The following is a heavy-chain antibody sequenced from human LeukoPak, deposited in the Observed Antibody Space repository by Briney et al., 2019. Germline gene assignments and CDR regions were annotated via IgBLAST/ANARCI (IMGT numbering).Heavy chain of an antibody. J-gene: IGHJ3*02. CDR2: IIPIFGTA. V-gene: IGHV1-69*06. CDR3: ASSGSSSSDAFDI. D-gene: IGHD6-6*01. Sequence: SVKVSCKASGGTFSSYAISWVRQAPGQGLEWMGGIIPIFGTANYAQKFQGRVTITADKSTSTAYMELSSLRSEDTAVYYCASSGSSSSDAFDIWGQGTMVTVSS. CDR1: GGTFSSYA.